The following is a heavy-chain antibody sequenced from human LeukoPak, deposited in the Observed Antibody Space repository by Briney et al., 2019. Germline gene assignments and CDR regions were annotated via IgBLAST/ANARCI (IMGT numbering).Heavy chain of an antibody. V-gene: IGHV4-34*01. CDR2: INHSGST. Sequence: SETLSLTCAVYGGSFSGYYWSWIRQPPGKGLEWIGEINHSGSTNYNPSLKSRVTISVDTSKNQFSLKLSSVTAADTAVYYCARGYVVGDGYNYSGRRGAYYFDYWGQGTLVTVSS. J-gene: IGHJ4*02. CDR1: GGSFSGYY. CDR3: ARGYVVGDGYNYSGRRGAYYFDY. D-gene: IGHD5-24*01.